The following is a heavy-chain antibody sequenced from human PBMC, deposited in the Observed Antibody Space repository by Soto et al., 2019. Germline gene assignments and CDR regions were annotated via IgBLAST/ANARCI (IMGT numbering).Heavy chain of an antibody. CDR1: GFTFSSYS. Sequence: GGSLRLSCAASGFTFSSYSMNWVRQAPGKGLEWVSSISSSSSYIYYADSVKGRFTISRDNAKNSLYLQMNSLRAEDTAVYYCARTYGDYVYYYGMDVWGKGTTVNVSS. CDR2: ISSSSSYI. J-gene: IGHJ6*04. V-gene: IGHV3-21*01. D-gene: IGHD4-17*01. CDR3: ARTYGDYVYYYGMDV.